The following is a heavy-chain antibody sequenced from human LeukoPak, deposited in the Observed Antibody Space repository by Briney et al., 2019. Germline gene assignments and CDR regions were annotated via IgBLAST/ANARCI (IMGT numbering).Heavy chain of an antibody. CDR1: GFTFSTYD. J-gene: IGHJ6*02. V-gene: IGHV3-23*01. Sequence: GGSLRLSCAASGFTFSTYDMRWVRQAPGKGLEWVSTVKSGGNTYYADSVKGRFTVSRDNSENTVYLQMNSLRAEDTAIYYCAKGRTGTNYFGMDVWGQGTTVTVSS. CDR2: VKSGGNT. CDR3: AKGRTGTNYFGMDV. D-gene: IGHD1-14*01.